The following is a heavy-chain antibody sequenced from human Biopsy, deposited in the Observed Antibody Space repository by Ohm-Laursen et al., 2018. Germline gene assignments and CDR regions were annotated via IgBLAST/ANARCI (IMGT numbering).Heavy chain of an antibody. CDR2: IYYSGNT. CDR3: ARHPTGFWFDP. J-gene: IGHJ5*02. V-gene: IGHV4-39*01. CDR1: GGSISDSTYH. Sequence: TLSLTCTVSGGSISDSTYHWGWIRQSPGKGLEWIGNIYYSGNTDYSPSLKSRVTISVDTSNNQFSLKVSSVTAADTALYFCARHPTGFWFDPWGHGTLVTVSS.